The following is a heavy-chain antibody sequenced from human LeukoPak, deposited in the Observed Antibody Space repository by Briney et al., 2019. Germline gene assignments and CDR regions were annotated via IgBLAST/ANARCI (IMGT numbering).Heavy chain of an antibody. CDR1: GFTFSTYG. Sequence: GGSLRLSCAASGFTFSTYGMHWVRQAPGRGLEWVAFIMYDGSNKYYADLVKGRFILSRDNSKNTLYLQMNSLRAEDTAVYYCARDSYGDYFSWFDPWGQGTLVTVSS. J-gene: IGHJ5*02. V-gene: IGHV3-30*02. D-gene: IGHD4-17*01. CDR2: IMYDGSNK. CDR3: ARDSYGDYFSWFDP.